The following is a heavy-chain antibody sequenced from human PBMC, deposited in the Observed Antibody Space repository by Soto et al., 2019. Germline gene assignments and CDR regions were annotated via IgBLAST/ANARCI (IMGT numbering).Heavy chain of an antibody. J-gene: IGHJ6*02. Sequence: SETLSLTCTVSDGSISSGGYYWSWIRQHPGKGLEWIGYIYYSGSTYYNPSLKSRVTISVDTSKNQFSLKLSSVTAADTAVYYCARAGVRGAPYYYYYGMDVWGQGTTVTVSS. CDR2: IYYSGST. D-gene: IGHD3-10*01. CDR3: ARAGVRGAPYYYYYGMDV. CDR1: DGSISSGGYY. V-gene: IGHV4-31*03.